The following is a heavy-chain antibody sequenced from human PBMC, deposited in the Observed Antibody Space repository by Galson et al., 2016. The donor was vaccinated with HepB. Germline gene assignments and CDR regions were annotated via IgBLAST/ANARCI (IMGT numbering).Heavy chain of an antibody. CDR3: AHSRRLGVFTLFDS. CDR2: LYYNDDK. CDR1: GFSLNTDAVA. V-gene: IGHV2-5*01. J-gene: IGHJ4*02. Sequence: PALVKPTQTLTLTCTFSGFSLNTDAVAVGWIRQPPGKALEWLGLLYYNDDKRYRPSLQSRLTITKASSRDQVVLTMTNVDPVDTATYYCAHSRRLGVFTLFDSWGQGARVTVSS. D-gene: IGHD7-27*01.